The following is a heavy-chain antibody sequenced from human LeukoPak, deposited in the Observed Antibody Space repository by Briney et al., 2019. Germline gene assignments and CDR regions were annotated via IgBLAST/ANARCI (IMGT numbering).Heavy chain of an antibody. D-gene: IGHD6-6*01. J-gene: IGHJ4*02. Sequence: GGSLRLSCAASGFTFDDYGMSWVRQAPGKGLEWVSAISGSGGSTYYAGSVKGRFTISRDNSKNTLFLQMNSLRAEDTAVYYCAKGTYNSSPRDYWGQGTLVTVSS. CDR1: GFTFDDYG. V-gene: IGHV3-23*01. CDR3: AKGTYNSSPRDY. CDR2: ISGSGGST.